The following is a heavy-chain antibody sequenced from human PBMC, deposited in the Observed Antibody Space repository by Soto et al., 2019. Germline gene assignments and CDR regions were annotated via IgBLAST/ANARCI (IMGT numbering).Heavy chain of an antibody. J-gene: IGHJ3*02. D-gene: IGHD2-2*01. Sequence: ASVKVSCKASGYTFTDFYLHWVRQAPGQGLEWMGWINPNSGGTNYAQKFQGWVTMTRDTSISTASMELSRLRSDDTAVYYCARDLDYCISNSCYDAFDIWGQGTMVTVPS. CDR3: ARDLDYCISNSCYDAFDI. CDR1: GYTFTDFY. CDR2: INPNSGGT. V-gene: IGHV1-2*04.